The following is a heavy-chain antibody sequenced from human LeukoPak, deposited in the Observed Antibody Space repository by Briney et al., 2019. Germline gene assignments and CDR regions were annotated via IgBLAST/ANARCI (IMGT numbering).Heavy chain of an antibody. D-gene: IGHD6-13*01. CDR3: AKDSGQLIRGYGMDV. J-gene: IGHJ6*02. V-gene: IGHV3-7*01. CDR1: GFTFSSYW. Sequence: PGGSLRLSCAASGFTFSSYWISWVRQAPGKGLEWVANIKQDGSEKYYVDSVKGRFTISRDNSKNTLYLQMNSLRAEDTAVYYCAKDSGQLIRGYGMDVWGQGTTVTVSS. CDR2: IKQDGSEK.